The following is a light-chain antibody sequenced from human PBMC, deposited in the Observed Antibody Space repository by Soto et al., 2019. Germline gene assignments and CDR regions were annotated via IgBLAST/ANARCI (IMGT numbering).Light chain of an antibody. J-gene: IGLJ3*02. CDR2: DVT. CDR1: SSDVGGYNF. CDR3: SSYTRQNTRV. V-gene: IGLV2-14*03. Sequence: QSALTQPASVSGSPGQSITISCTGTSSDVGGYNFVSWYQQHPGKAPKLMIYDVTNRPSGVSSRFSGSKSGNTASLTISGLQTEDEADYFCSSYTRQNTRVFGGGTKVTVL.